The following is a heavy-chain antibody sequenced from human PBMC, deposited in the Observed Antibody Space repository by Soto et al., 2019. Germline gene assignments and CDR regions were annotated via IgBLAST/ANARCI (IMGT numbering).Heavy chain of an antibody. CDR1: GFTFSSYG. CDR2: ISYDGSNK. CDR3: AKEGDCSSTSCRHGGGSDNWFDP. D-gene: IGHD2-2*01. Sequence: QVQLVESGGGVVQPGRSLRLFCAASGFTFSSYGMHWVRQAPGKGLEWVAVISYDGSNKYYADSVKGRFTISRDNSKNTLYLQMNSLRAEDTAVYYCAKEGDCSSTSCRHGGGSDNWFDPWGQGTLVTVSS. J-gene: IGHJ5*02. V-gene: IGHV3-30*18.